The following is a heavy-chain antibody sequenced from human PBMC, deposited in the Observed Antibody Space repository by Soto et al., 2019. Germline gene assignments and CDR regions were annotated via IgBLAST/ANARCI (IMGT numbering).Heavy chain of an antibody. Sequence: QVQLVQSGAEVKKPGASVKVSCKASGYTFTSYYLHWVRQAPGQGLEWMGIINPSGGSTSYAQKLQGRGTMPRVTSTSIVYMELSSLRSEDTAVYYCARDAFTHYYGSGSYYTGGYYYYYMDVWGKGTTVTVSS. V-gene: IGHV1-46*03. J-gene: IGHJ6*03. CDR2: INPSGGST. CDR1: GYTFTSYY. D-gene: IGHD3-10*01. CDR3: ARDAFTHYYGSGSYYTGGYYYYYMDV.